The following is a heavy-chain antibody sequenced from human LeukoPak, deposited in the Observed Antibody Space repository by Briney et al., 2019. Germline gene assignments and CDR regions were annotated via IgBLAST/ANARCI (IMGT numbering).Heavy chain of an antibody. CDR2: ISYSGSNT. Sequence: PGGSLRLSCAASGFTFSSYAMHWVRQAPGQGLEWVSSISYSGSNTHYADSVKGRFTISRDNAKNSLFLQMNSLRADDAAVYYCASKNGSYWGQGTLVTVSS. CDR1: GFTFSSYA. CDR3: ASKNGSY. V-gene: IGHV3-21*01. J-gene: IGHJ4*02. D-gene: IGHD1-26*01.